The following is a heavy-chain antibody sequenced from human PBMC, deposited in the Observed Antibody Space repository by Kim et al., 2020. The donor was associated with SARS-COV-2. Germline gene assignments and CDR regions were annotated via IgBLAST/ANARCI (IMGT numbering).Heavy chain of an antibody. CDR3: ARDLAGIVSGSYYLIQGYSYYYYYGMDV. CDR2: TYYRSKWYN. J-gene: IGHJ6*02. V-gene: IGHV6-1*01. CDR1: GDSVSSNSAA. D-gene: IGHD1-26*01. Sequence: SQTLSLTCAISGDSVSSNSAAWNWIRQSPSRGLEWLGRTYYRSKWYNDYAVSVKSRITINPDTSKNQFSLQLNSVTPEDTAVYYCARDLAGIVSGSYYLIQGYSYYYYYGMDVWGQGTTVTVSS.